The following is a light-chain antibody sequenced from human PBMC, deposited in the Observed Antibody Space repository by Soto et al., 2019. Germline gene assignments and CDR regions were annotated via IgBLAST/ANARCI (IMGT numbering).Light chain of an antibody. J-gene: IGKJ1*01. CDR2: EAS. CDR3: QPRSNWPKWT. Sequence: EIVVTQSAATLSSSPGERATLSCRASQSVSSYLAWYQQKPGQAPRLLLYEASNRATGIPARFSGSGSGTDFTLTISSLEPEAFAVYYCQPRSNWPKWTFGQGTKVDIK. V-gene: IGKV3-11*01. CDR1: QSVSSY.